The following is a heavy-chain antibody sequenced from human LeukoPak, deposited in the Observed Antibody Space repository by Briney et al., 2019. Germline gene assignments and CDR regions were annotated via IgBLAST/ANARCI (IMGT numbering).Heavy chain of an antibody. J-gene: IGHJ4*02. CDR3: ARDRSSLTLVRGIIGDYFDY. D-gene: IGHD3-10*01. V-gene: IGHV1-18*01. CDR2: ISAYNGNT. CDR1: GYTFTNSD. Sequence: GASVKVSCKASGYTFTNSDISWVRQAPGQGLEWMGWISAYNGNTKYVQKLQGRVIMTTDTSTSTAYMELRSLRSDDTAVYYCARDRSSLTLVRGIIGDYFDYWGQGTLVTVSS.